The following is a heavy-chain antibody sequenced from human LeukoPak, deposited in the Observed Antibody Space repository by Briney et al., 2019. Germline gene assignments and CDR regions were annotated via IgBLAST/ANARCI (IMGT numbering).Heavy chain of an antibody. Sequence: SETLSLTCAVYGGSFSGYYWSWIRQPPGKGLEWIGKINHSGSTNYNPSLKSRVTISVDTSKNQFSLKLSSVTAADTAVYYCARGRRGYTVATISNWFDPWGQGTLVTVSS. J-gene: IGHJ5*02. D-gene: IGHD5-12*01. V-gene: IGHV4-34*01. CDR2: INHSGST. CDR3: ARGRRGYTVATISNWFDP. CDR1: GGSFSGYY.